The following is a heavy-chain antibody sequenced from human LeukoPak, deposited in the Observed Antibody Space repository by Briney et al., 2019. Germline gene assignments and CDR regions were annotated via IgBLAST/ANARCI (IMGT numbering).Heavy chain of an antibody. CDR1: GFTFSTYE. V-gene: IGHV3-48*03. CDR3: ARDGDLTPAVPFDY. D-gene: IGHD6-25*01. CDR2: ISSSGGTI. Sequence: GGSLRLSCAASGFTFSTYEMNWVRQAPGKGLEWVSYISSSGGTIYYADSVKGRFTISRDNAKNSLYLQMDSLRAEDTAVYYCARDGDLTPAVPFDYWGQGTLVTVSS. J-gene: IGHJ4*02.